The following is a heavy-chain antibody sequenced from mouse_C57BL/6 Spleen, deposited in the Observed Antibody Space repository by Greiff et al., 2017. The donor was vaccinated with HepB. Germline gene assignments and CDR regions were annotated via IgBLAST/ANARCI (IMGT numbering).Heavy chain of an antibody. D-gene: IGHD1-1*01. CDR3: ARSESSSCPLDY. V-gene: IGHV1-50*01. CDR1: GYTFTSYW. J-gene: IGHJ4*01. CDR2: IDPSDSYT. Sequence: QVQLQQPGAELVKPGASVKLSCKASGYTFTSYWMQWVKQRPGQGLEWIGEIDPSDSYTNYNQKFKGKATLTVDTSSSTAYMQLTSLTSEDSAVYYCARSESSSCPLDYWGQGTTVTVSS.